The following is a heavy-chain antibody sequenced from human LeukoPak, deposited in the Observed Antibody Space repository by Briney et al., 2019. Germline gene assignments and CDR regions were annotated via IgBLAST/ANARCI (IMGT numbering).Heavy chain of an antibody. CDR2: ISAYNGNT. Sequence: GASVKVSCKASGYTFTSYGISWVRQAPGQGLEWMGWISAYNGNTNYAQKLQGRVTMTTDTSTSTAYMELRSLRSDDTAVYYCARVLSIAAAGNSRSVGPRTENWFDPWGQGTLVTVSS. CDR3: ARVLSIAAAGNSRSVGPRTENWFDP. CDR1: GYTFTSYG. V-gene: IGHV1-18*01. D-gene: IGHD6-13*01. J-gene: IGHJ5*02.